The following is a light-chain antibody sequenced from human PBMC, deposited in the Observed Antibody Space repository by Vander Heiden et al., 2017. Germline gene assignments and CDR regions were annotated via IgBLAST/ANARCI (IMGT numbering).Light chain of an antibody. Sequence: TITCRASQSISSYLNWYQQNPGKAPKLLNYAASSLQSGVPSRLSGRGSRTDFTLTISRLQAEDLATYCRQQSYSTPQRTFGQGTKVEIK. CDR2: AAS. CDR3: QQSYSTPQRT. CDR1: QSISSY. J-gene: IGKJ1*01. V-gene: IGKV1-39*01.